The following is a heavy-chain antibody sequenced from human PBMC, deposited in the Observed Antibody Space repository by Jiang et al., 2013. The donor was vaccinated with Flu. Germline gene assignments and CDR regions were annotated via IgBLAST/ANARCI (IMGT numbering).Heavy chain of an antibody. J-gene: IGHJ6*02. Sequence: VQLVESGGGLVQPGGSLRLSCAASGFIFSSYDMNWVRQAPGKGLECVSYISSGGSTIYYADSVKGRFAISRDNAKNSLYLQMNSLRAEDTAVYYCAREGGYCTRTSCLDYGMDVWGQGTTVTVSS. D-gene: IGHD2-2*01. CDR2: ISSGGSTI. V-gene: IGHV3-48*03. CDR1: GFIFSSYD. CDR3: AREGGYCTRTSCLDYGMDV.